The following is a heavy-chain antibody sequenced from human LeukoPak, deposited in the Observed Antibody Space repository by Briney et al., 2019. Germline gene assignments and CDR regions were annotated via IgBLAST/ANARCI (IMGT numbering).Heavy chain of an antibody. D-gene: IGHD1-1*01. V-gene: IGHV4-38-2*02. CDR2: IYHSGST. CDR1: GYSISSGYY. Sequence: SGTLSLTCTVSGYSISSGYYWGWIRQPPGKGLEWIGSIYHSGSTYYNPSLKSRVTISVDTSKNQFSLKLSSVTAADTAVYFCVRDRELAYWGQGILVTVSS. CDR3: VRDRELAY. J-gene: IGHJ4*02.